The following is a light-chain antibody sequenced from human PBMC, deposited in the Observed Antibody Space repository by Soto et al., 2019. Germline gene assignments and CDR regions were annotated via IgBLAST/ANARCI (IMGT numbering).Light chain of an antibody. CDR3: QQYNSYSPGVT. Sequence: DIKMTQSPSTLSASVGDRVTITCRASQSISSWLAWYQQKPGKAPKLLIYDASSLESGVPSRFSGSGSGTEFTLTVSSLQPDDFATYYCQQYNSYSPGVTFGRGTRLEIK. CDR2: DAS. J-gene: IGKJ5*01. V-gene: IGKV1-5*01. CDR1: QSISSW.